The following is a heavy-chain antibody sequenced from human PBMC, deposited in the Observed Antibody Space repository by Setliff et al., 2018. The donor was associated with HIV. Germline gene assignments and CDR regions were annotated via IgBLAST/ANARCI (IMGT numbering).Heavy chain of an antibody. Sequence: ASVKVSCKASGYTFSNYGISWVRQAPGQGLEWMGWISPYNGNTDYVQKLQGRVTITTDTSTSTAYMELRSLRSEDTALYYCARKPTGSPSDYWGQGTLVTVSS. D-gene: IGHD2-2*01. V-gene: IGHV1-18*01. CDR2: ISPYNGNT. J-gene: IGHJ4*02. CDR3: ARKPTGSPSDY. CDR1: GYTFSNYG.